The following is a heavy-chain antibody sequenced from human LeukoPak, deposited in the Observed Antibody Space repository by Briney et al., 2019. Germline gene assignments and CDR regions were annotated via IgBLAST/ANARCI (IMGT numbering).Heavy chain of an antibody. Sequence: PSETLSLTCTVSGGSISSNYWSWIRQPPGRGLEWIGYIYHSGGTNYNPPLKSRVTISADTSKNQFSLKLSSVTAADTAVYYCARGDSYSSTYYTTYYFDYWGQGTLVTVSS. D-gene: IGHD6-13*01. CDR2: IYHSGGT. J-gene: IGHJ4*02. V-gene: IGHV4-59*01. CDR1: GGSISSNY. CDR3: ARGDSYSSTYYTTYYFDY.